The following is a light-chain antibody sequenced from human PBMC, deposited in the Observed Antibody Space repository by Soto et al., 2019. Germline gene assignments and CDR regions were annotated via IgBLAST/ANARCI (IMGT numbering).Light chain of an antibody. CDR1: SSDVGSYNH. V-gene: IGLV2-23*01. CDR3: CSYAGRSTRV. Sequence: QSALTQPASVSGSPGQSITISCTGTSSDVGSYNHVYWYQQHPGKAPKLMIYEGSKRPSGVSNRFSGSKSGNTASLTIAGLQAEDEADYYCCSYAGRSTRVFGGGTKLTVL. CDR2: EGS. J-gene: IGLJ2*01.